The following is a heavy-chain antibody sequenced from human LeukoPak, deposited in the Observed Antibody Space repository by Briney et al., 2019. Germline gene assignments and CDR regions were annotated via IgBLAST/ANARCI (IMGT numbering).Heavy chain of an antibody. CDR2: MNPNSGHT. V-gene: IGHV1-8*03. CDR3: ASGIWFGESEGNY. CDR1: GYTFTTYD. J-gene: IGHJ4*02. Sequence: ASVKVSCKASGYTFTTYDINWVRQAPGQGLEWMGCMNPNSGHTDHAQKFQGRVTITRNTSITTAYMELTSLRFEDTAVYYCASGIWFGESEGNYWGQGTLVTVSS. D-gene: IGHD3-10*01.